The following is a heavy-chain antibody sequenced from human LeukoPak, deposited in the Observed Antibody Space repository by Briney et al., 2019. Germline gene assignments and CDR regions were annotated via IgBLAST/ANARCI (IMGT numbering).Heavy chain of an antibody. CDR3: ARAGVATSVYNWFDP. V-gene: IGHV1-69*13. J-gene: IGHJ5*02. CDR2: IIPIFGTA. CDR1: GGTFSSYA. Sequence: GASVKVSCKASGGTFSSYAISWVRQAPGQGLEWMGGIIPIFGTANYAQKFQGRVTITADESTSTAYMELSSLRSEDTAVYYCARAGVATSVYNWFDPGAREPWSPSPQ. D-gene: IGHD5-12*01.